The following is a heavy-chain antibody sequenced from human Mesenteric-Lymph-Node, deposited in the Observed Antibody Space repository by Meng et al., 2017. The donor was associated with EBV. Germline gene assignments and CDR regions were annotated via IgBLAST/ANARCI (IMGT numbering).Heavy chain of an antibody. Sequence: LWEAGGSQCNPGGSSSPPCTGCSFTFSYYYRPWMRQAPGKGLECVSYIGATGNAIYYSDSVRGRFTISRDNGKNSLYLQMDNLRPEDTAVYYCARGAKPYSYDSSGYYWGQGTLVTVSS. J-gene: IGHJ4*02. D-gene: IGHD3-22*01. CDR3: ARGAKPYSYDSSGYY. CDR2: IGATGNAI. CDR1: SFTFSYYY. V-gene: IGHV3-11*01.